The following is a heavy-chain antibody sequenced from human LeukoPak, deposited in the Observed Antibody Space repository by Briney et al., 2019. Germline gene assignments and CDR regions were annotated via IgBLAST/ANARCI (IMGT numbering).Heavy chain of an antibody. J-gene: IGHJ4*02. CDR3: AKDVSLWPDY. V-gene: IGHV3-30*18. Sequence: GRSLRLSCAASGFTFSSYGMHWVRQAPGKGLEWVAVISYDGSNKYYADSMKGRFTISRDNSKNTLYLQMNSLRAEDTAVYYCAKDVSLWPDYWGQGTLVTVSS. D-gene: IGHD5-18*01. CDR2: ISYDGSNK. CDR1: GFTFSSYG.